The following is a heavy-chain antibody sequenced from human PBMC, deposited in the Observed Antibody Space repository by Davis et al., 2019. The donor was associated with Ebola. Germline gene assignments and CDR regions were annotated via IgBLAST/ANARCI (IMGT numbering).Heavy chain of an antibody. CDR1: GFTFNKYA. V-gene: IGHV3-30-3*01. Sequence: GESLKISCAASGFTFNKYAMHWVRQAPGKGLEWVAVISYDGSDEYYADSVKGRFTISRDNSKNTLYLQLNSLRAADTAVYYCARGEAAVTDITMTVVVIGDAFDIWGQGTMVTVSS. J-gene: IGHJ3*02. D-gene: IGHD3-22*01. CDR2: ISYDGSDE. CDR3: ARGEAAVTDITMTVVVIGDAFDI.